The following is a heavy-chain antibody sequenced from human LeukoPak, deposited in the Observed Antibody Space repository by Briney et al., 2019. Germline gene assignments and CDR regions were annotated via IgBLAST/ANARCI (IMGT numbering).Heavy chain of an antibody. CDR1: GGSISSYY. CDR3: ARKREYYGSGSYYHWFDP. J-gene: IGHJ5*02. D-gene: IGHD3-10*01. Sequence: SETLSLTCTVSGGSISSYYWSWIRQPPGKGLEWIGYIYYSGSTNYNPSLKSRVTISVDTSKNQFSLKLSSVTAADTAVYYCARKREYYGSGSYYHWFDPWGQGTLVTVSS. CDR2: IYYSGST. V-gene: IGHV4-59*01.